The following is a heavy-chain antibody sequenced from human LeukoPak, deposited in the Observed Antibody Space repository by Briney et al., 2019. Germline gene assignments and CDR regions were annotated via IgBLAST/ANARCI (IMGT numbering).Heavy chain of an antibody. CDR2: ISSSSSYI. D-gene: IGHD4-23*01. CDR3: ARGLRGPKVVPIKNWFDP. V-gene: IGHV3-21*01. Sequence: PGGSLRLSCAASGFTFSSYSMNWVRQAPGKGLEWVSSISSSSSYIYYADSVKGRFTISRDNAKNSLYLQMNSLRAEDTAVYYCARGLRGPKVVPIKNWFDPWGQGTLVTVSS. J-gene: IGHJ5*02. CDR1: GFTFSSYS.